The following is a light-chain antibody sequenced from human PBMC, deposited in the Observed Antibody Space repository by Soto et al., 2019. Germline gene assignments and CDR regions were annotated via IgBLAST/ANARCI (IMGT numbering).Light chain of an antibody. Sequence: QSALTQPPSASGSPGQSVTISCTGTSSDVGGYNYVSWFQQHPGRAPKLIIYEVTKRPSGVPDRFSGSKSGNTASLTVSGLQAEDEAVYYCSSYAGSNNLEVFGGGTKLTVL. CDR1: SSDVGGYNY. CDR2: EVT. J-gene: IGLJ2*01. V-gene: IGLV2-8*01. CDR3: SSYAGSNNLEV.